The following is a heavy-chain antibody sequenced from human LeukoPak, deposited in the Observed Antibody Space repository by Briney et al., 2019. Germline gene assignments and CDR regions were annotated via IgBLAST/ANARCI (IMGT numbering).Heavy chain of an antibody. CDR3: ARGVSGWYGGVRFDP. CDR2: INHSGST. CDR1: GGSFSGYY. V-gene: IGHV4-34*01. D-gene: IGHD6-19*01. Sequence: PSETLSLTCAVYGGSFSGYYWSWIRQPPGKGLEWIGEINHSGSTNYNPSLKSRVTISVDTSKNQFSLKLSSVTAADTAVYYCARGVSGWYGGVRFDPWGQGTLVTVSS. J-gene: IGHJ5*02.